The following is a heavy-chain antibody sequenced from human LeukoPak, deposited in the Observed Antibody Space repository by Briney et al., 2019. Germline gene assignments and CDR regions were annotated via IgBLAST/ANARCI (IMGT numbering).Heavy chain of an antibody. V-gene: IGHV3-21*01. J-gene: IGHJ4*02. Sequence: GGSLRLSGAASGFTFSSYSVNWVRQAPGQGLEWVSSISSSSSYIYYADSVKGRFTISSDNAKNSLYLQMNSLRAEDTAVYYCARRGDGYCSSTSCYEGCYFDYWGQGTLVTVSS. D-gene: IGHD2-2*03. CDR3: ARRGDGYCSSTSCYEGCYFDY. CDR1: GFTFSSYS. CDR2: ISSSSSYI.